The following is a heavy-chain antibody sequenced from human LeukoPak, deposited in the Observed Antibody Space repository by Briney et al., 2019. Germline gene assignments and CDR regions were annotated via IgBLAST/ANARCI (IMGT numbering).Heavy chain of an antibody. CDR2: LSDSGGST. D-gene: IGHD1-26*01. J-gene: IGHJ4*02. CDR1: GFTFSSCG. CDR3: AKDRWLVGATRGSSLDY. V-gene: IGHV3-23*01. Sequence: GGTLRLSCAASGFTFSSCGMSWVRQAPGKGLEWVSALSDSGGSTFYADSVKGRFTISRDNSKNTLYLQMNSLRAEDTAVYYCAKDRWLVGATRGSSLDYWGQGTLVTVSS.